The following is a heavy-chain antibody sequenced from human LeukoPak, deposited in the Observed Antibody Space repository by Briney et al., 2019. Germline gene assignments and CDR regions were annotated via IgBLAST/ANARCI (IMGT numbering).Heavy chain of an antibody. J-gene: IGHJ4*02. Sequence: SVKVSCKASGGTFSSYAISWVRQAPGQGLEWMGGIIPIFGTANYAQKFQGRVTITADESTSTAYMELSSLRSEDTAVYYCARDLYDGPYYYDSSGYGPFDYWGQGTLVSVSS. CDR1: GGTFSSYA. CDR3: ARDLYDGPYYYDSSGYGPFDY. V-gene: IGHV1-69*13. D-gene: IGHD3-22*01. CDR2: IIPIFGTA.